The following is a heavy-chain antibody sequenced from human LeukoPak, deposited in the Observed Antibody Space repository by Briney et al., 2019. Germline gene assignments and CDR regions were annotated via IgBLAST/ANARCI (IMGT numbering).Heavy chain of an antibody. CDR2: ISTSSSYT. V-gene: IGHV3-11*06. J-gene: IGHJ3*02. Sequence: AGGSLRLSCAASGFTFSDYYMSWIRQAPGKGLEWVSYISTSSSYTYYAGSVKGRFTISRDNAKNSLYLQMNSLRAEDTAVYYCAGYGGKGSWAFDIWGQGTMVTVSS. D-gene: IGHD4-23*01. CDR3: AGYGGKGSWAFDI. CDR1: GFTFSDYY.